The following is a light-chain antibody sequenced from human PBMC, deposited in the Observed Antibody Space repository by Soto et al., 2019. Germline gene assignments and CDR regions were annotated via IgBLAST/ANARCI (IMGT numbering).Light chain of an antibody. V-gene: IGLV2-14*01. J-gene: IGLJ1*01. CDR3: SSYSSTTLV. Sequence: QSALTQPASVSGSPGQSSTISCTGASSDVGGHDYVSWYQQHPGKAPKLIIYEVRNRPSGVSNRFSGSKSGNTASLTISGLQAEDEADYHCSSYSSTTLVFGTGAKVTVL. CDR1: SSDVGGHDY. CDR2: EVR.